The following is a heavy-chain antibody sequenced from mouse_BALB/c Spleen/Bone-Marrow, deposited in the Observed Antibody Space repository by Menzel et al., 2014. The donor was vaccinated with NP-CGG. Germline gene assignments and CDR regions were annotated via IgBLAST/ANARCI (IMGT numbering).Heavy chain of an antibody. CDR1: GYTFTSYW. D-gene: IGHD4-1*01. CDR2: IDPANGNT. V-gene: IGHV14-3*02. J-gene: IGHJ4*01. Sequence: EVKLLESGAELAKPGAPVKMSCKASGYTFTSYWMHWVKQRPEQGLEWIGRIDPANGNTKYDPKFQGKATITADTSSNTAYLQLSSLTSEDTAVYYCARWEYYAMDYWGQGTSVTVSS. CDR3: ARWEYYAMDY.